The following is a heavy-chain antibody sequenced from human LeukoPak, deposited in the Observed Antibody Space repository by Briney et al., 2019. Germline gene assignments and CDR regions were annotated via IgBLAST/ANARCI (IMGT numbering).Heavy chain of an antibody. CDR1: GGTFISYA. CDR2: IIPILGIA. CDR3: ARGGTVPYYYGMDV. J-gene: IGHJ6*02. D-gene: IGHD2-2*01. V-gene: IGHV1-69*04. Sequence: ASVKVSCKASGGTFISYAISWVRQAPGQGLEWMGRIIPILGIANYAQKFQGRVTITADKSTSTAYMELSSLRSEDTAVYYCARGGTVPYYYGMDVWGQGTTVTVSS.